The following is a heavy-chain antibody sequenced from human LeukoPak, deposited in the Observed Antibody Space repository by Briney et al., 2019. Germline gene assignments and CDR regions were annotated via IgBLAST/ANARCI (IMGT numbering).Heavy chain of an antibody. Sequence: PSETLSLTCTVSGGSISSYYWTWIRQPPGKGLEWIGYIYYSGSTNYNPSLKSRVTISVDTSKNQFSLKLSSVTAADTAVYYCARDTNPAGRRFYYYGMDVWGQGTTVTVSS. J-gene: IGHJ6*02. CDR3: ARDTNPAGRRFYYYGMDV. CDR2: IYYSGST. V-gene: IGHV4-59*01. CDR1: GGSISSYY. D-gene: IGHD2-2*01.